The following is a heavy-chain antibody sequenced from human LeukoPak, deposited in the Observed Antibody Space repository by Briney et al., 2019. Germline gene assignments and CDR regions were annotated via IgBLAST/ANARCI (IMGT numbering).Heavy chain of an antibody. CDR3: ARERNFWYFDL. Sequence: SETLSLTCTVSGGSISSYYWSWLRQPPGKGLEWIGYIYYSGSTNYNPSLKSRVTISVDTSKNQFSLKLSSVTAADTAVYYCARERNFWYFDLWGRGTLVTVSS. D-gene: IGHD1-7*01. J-gene: IGHJ2*01. CDR2: IYYSGST. CDR1: GGSISSYY. V-gene: IGHV4-59*01.